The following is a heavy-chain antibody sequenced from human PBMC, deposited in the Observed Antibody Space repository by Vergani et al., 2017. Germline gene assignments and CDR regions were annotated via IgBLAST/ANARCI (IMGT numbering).Heavy chain of an antibody. CDR1: GFTFSDYF. J-gene: IGHJ3*02. CDR2: ISISGSTI. V-gene: IGHV3-11*01. CDR3: ASMDGSAGNDAFDI. D-gene: IGHD1-26*01. Sequence: QVQLVESGGGLVKPGGSLRLSCAASGFTFSDYFMSWIRQAPGKGLEWVSYISISGSTIYYAYSVKGRFTISRDNAKNSLYLQMNSLRAEDTAVYYCASMDGSAGNDAFDIWGQGTMVTVSS.